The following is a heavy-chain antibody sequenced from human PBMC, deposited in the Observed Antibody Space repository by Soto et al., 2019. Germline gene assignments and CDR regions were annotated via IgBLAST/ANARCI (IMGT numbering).Heavy chain of an antibody. Sequence: GGSLRLSCAASGFTFSSYGMHWVSQAPGKGLEWVAVISYDGSNKYYADSVKGRFTISRDNSKNTLYLQMNSLRAEDTAVYYCAKDRGYCTNGVCYKPDYWGQGT. J-gene: IGHJ4*02. CDR3: AKDRGYCTNGVCYKPDY. CDR2: ISYDGSNK. D-gene: IGHD2-8*01. V-gene: IGHV3-30*18. CDR1: GFTFSSYG.